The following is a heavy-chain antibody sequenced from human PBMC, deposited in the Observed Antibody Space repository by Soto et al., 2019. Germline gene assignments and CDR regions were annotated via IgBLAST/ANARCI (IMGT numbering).Heavy chain of an antibody. V-gene: IGHV3-9*01. CDR3: AKDTYGSGTGMDV. J-gene: IGHJ6*03. Sequence: EVQLVESGGGLVQPGRSLRLSCAASGFTFDDYAMHWVRQAPGKGLEWVSGISWNSGSIGYADSVKGRFTISRDNAKNSLYLQMISLRAEDTALYYCAKDTYGSGTGMDVWGKGTTVTVSS. D-gene: IGHD3-10*01. CDR2: ISWNSGSI. CDR1: GFTFDDYA.